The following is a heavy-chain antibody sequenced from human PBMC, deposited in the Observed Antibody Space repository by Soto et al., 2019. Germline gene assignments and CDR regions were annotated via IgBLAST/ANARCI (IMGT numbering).Heavy chain of an antibody. CDR1: GGSISSGDYY. CDR2: IYYSGST. Sequence: PSETLSLTCTVSGGSISSGDYYWSWIRQPPGKGLEWIGYIYYSGSTYYNPSLKSRVTISVDTSKNQFSLKLSSVTAADTAVYYCARGTVEVSRYFDWLPQYYYYGMDVWGQGTTVTVSS. D-gene: IGHD3-9*01. V-gene: IGHV4-30-4*01. CDR3: ARGTVEVSRYFDWLPQYYYYGMDV. J-gene: IGHJ6*02.